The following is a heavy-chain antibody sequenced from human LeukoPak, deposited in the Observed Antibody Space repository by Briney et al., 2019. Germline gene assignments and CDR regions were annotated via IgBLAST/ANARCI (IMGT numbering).Heavy chain of an antibody. V-gene: IGHV3-23*01. Sequence: PGGSLRLSCAASGFTFSSYAMSWVRQAPGKGLEWVSAISGSGGSTYYADSVKGRFTISRDNSKNTLYLQMNRLRAEDTAVYYCARDQPRRVRGGFDYWGQGTLVTVSS. J-gene: IGHJ4*02. CDR1: GFTFSSYA. CDR3: ARDQPRRVRGGFDY. D-gene: IGHD1-14*01. CDR2: ISGSGGST.